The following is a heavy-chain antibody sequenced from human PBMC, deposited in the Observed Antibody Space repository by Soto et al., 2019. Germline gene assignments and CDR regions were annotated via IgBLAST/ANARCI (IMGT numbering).Heavy chain of an antibody. V-gene: IGHV3-53*01. CDR1: GFTVSSKY. J-gene: IGHJ4*02. CDR3: ARVARGRKNYYFDS. Sequence: VQLVESGGTLIQPGGSLRLSCAASGFTVSSKYMSWVRQAPGKGLEWVSVIYSGYSTYYADSMKGRFTISRDNSKNTLYLQMNSLRAEDTAVYYCARVARGRKNYYFDSWGQGTLVTVSS. CDR2: IYSGYST. D-gene: IGHD5-12*01.